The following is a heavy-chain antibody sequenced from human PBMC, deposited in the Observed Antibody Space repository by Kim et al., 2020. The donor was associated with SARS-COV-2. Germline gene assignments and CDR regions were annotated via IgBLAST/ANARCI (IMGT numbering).Heavy chain of an antibody. CDR3: ASIAGSYSSGWYGIDY. V-gene: IGHV4-39*01. J-gene: IGHJ4*02. Sequence: SLKSRVTISVDTSKNQSSLKLSSVTAADTAVYYCASIAGSYSSGWYGIDYWGQGTLVTVSS. D-gene: IGHD6-19*01.